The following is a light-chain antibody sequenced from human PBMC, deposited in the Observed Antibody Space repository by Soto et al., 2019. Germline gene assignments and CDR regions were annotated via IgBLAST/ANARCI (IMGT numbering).Light chain of an antibody. V-gene: IGLV1-47*02. CDR2: VDD. Sequence: QSALTQPPSASGTPGQRVTISCSGSSSNIGSDYVYWFQQLPGTAPKLLIYVDDQRPSGVPDRFSGSKSGTSASLAISGLRSEDEADYWCAAWDARLSAWVFGGGTKLTVL. CDR1: SSNIGSDY. CDR3: AAWDARLSAWV. J-gene: IGLJ3*02.